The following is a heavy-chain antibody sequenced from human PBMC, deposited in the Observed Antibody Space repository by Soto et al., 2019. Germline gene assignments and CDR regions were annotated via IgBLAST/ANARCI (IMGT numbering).Heavy chain of an antibody. V-gene: IGHV3-23*01. D-gene: IGHD6-19*01. CDR1: GFSFVNYA. CDR3: AKATTNGGWFNPFDS. Sequence: GGSLPLSCAASGFSFVNYAMNWVRQAPGKGLEWVSGLSGSGTSTYYADSVKGRFTISRDNSRDTLFLQMSSLTADDTAVYYCAKATTNGGWFNPFDSWGQGALVTVSS. J-gene: IGHJ4*02. CDR2: LSGSGTST.